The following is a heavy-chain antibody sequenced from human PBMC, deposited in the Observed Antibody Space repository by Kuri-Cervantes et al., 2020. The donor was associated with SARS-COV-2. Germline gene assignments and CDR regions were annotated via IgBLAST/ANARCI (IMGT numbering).Heavy chain of an antibody. J-gene: IGHJ4*02. V-gene: IGHV4-61*09. CDR2: LDTSGST. CDR3: ARLEPTMVRIAGDGGGFDY. D-gene: IGHD3-10*01. CDR1: GVSVSGGTYY. Sequence: SETLSLTCDVSGVSVSGGTYYWSWIRQPAGKGLEWIGHLDTSGSTNYNPSLKSRVTMPVDTSKNQFSLKLSSVTAADTAVYYCARLEPTMVRIAGDGGGFDYWGQGTLVTVSS.